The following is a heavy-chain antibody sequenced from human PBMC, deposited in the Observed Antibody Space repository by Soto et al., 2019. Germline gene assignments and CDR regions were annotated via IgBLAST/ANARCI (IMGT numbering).Heavy chain of an antibody. CDR1: GFTFSSYE. CDR3: ARDPYYYDSSGYLDY. Sequence: EVQLVESGGGLVQPGGSLRLSCAASGFTFSSYEMNWVRQAPGKGLEWVSYISSSGSTIYYADSVKGRFTISRDNAKNSLYLPMNSLRAEDTAVYYCARDPYYYDSSGYLDYWGQGTLVTVSS. V-gene: IGHV3-48*03. J-gene: IGHJ4*02. CDR2: ISSSGSTI. D-gene: IGHD3-22*01.